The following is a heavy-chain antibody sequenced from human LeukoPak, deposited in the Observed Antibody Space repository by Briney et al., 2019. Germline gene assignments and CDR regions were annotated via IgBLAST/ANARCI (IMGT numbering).Heavy chain of an antibody. D-gene: IGHD5-24*01. V-gene: IGHV1-18*01. Sequence: ASVKVSCKASGYTFTSYGISWVRQAPGQGLEWMGWISAYNGNTNYAQKLQGGVTMTTDTSTSTAYMELSSLRSEDTAVYYCATIRDGYNLYRFDYWGQGTLVTVSS. CDR1: GYTFTSYG. CDR3: ATIRDGYNLYRFDY. CDR2: ISAYNGNT. J-gene: IGHJ4*02.